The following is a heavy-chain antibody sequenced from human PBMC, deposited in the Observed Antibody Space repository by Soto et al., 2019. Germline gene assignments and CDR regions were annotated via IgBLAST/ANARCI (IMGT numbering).Heavy chain of an antibody. V-gene: IGHV3-48*01. CDR1: GFTFSSYG. CDR2: MSGSTTII. D-gene: IGHD3-3*01. CDR3: AREDGDFWSGYYIGYFQH. J-gene: IGHJ1*01. Sequence: EVQLVESGGGLVQPGGSLRLSCATSGFTFSSYGINWVRQAPGKGLEWVSYMSGSTTIIQYADSVQGRFTMSRDNAKNSVYLQLNSLRAEDTAVYYCAREDGDFWSGYYIGYFQHWGQGTLVTVSS.